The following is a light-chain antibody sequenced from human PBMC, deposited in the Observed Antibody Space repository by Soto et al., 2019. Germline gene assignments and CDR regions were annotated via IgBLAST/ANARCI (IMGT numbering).Light chain of an antibody. V-gene: IGKV3-20*01. CDR1: QSVSNNY. CDR2: GAS. Sequence: EIVLTQSPGTLSLSPGERATLSCRASQSVSNNYLAWYQQKPGKAPRLLTYGASNRATGIPDRFSGSGSGTDFTLTISRLEPEDFAVYYCQQYGSSGTFGQGTKVEIK. J-gene: IGKJ1*01. CDR3: QQYGSSGT.